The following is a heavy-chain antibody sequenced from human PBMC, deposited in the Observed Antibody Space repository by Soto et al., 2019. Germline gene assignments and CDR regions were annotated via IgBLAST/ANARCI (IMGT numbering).Heavy chain of an antibody. CDR1: GFTFRSYV. CDR3: ARWGTTGGPDV. CDR2: TSYDGSNK. V-gene: IGHV3-30*14. Sequence: QVQLVESGGGVVQPGASLRLSCVGSGFTFRSYVIHWVRQAQGKWLEWAALTSYDGSNKYYDDSVKGRFTISRDNSRHKVDLLMDSYTLDDKALYDVARWGTTGGPDVCGQGTLVSVSS. J-gene: IGHJ4*02. D-gene: IGHD3-16*01.